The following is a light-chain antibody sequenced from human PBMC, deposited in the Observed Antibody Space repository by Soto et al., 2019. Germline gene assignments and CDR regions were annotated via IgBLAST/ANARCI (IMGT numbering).Light chain of an antibody. V-gene: IGKV1-12*01. CDR3: QQANSFPPA. Sequence: DIQMTQSPSSVSASVGDRVTITCRASQGVNNWLAWYQQKPGKAPKLLIYAASTLQSGVPSRFSGSGSGTNFTLTISSLQPEDFATYYCQQANSFPPAFGQGTRLEIK. CDR1: QGVNNW. CDR2: AAS. J-gene: IGKJ5*01.